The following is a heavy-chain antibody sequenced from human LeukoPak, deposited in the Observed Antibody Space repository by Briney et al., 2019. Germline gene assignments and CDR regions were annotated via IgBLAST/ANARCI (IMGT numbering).Heavy chain of an antibody. CDR3: ARLRGGSYYQFDP. D-gene: IGHD1-26*01. V-gene: IGHV4-59*08. CDR2: IYYSGSS. Sequence: SETLSLTCTVSGASISSYYWSWIRQPPGKGLEWIGYIYYSGSSNYNPSLKSRVTISVDTSKNQFSLKLSSVTAADTAVYYCARLRGGSYYQFDPWGQGTLVTVSS. CDR1: GASISSYY. J-gene: IGHJ5*02.